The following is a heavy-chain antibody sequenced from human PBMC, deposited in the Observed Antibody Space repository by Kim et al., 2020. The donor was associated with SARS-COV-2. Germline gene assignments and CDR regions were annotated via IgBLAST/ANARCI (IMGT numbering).Heavy chain of an antibody. J-gene: IGHJ5*02. CDR3: ARVYYYDSSNGFDP. V-gene: IGHV1-3*01. D-gene: IGHD3-22*01. Sequence: SQKFQGRVTITRDTSASTAYMELSSLRSEDTAVYYCARVYYYDSSNGFDPWGQGTLVTVSS.